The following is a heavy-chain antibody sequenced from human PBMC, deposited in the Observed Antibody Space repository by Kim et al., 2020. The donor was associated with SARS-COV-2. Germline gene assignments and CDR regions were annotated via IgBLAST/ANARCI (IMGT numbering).Heavy chain of an antibody. Sequence: PSLRSRVTMSVDKSRNQFSLKVTSVTAADTAVYYCARTRGYCSGGSCYFDSWGQGSLVTVSS. D-gene: IGHD2-15*01. CDR3: ARTRGYCSGGSCYFDS. V-gene: IGHV4-4*02. J-gene: IGHJ4*02.